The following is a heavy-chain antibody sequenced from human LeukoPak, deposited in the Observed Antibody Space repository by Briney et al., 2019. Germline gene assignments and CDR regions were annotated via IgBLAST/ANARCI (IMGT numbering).Heavy chain of an antibody. Sequence: PGGSLRLSCTASGFTFCDYAMSWFRQAPGKGLEWVGFIRSKAYGGTTEYAASVKGRFTISRDDSKSIAYLQMNSLKTEDTAVYYCTRGYCSSTSCHYYYYYGMDVWGQGTTVTVSS. V-gene: IGHV3-49*03. J-gene: IGHJ6*02. CDR2: IRSKAYGGTT. CDR3: TRGYCSSTSCHYYYYYGMDV. D-gene: IGHD2-2*01. CDR1: GFTFCDYA.